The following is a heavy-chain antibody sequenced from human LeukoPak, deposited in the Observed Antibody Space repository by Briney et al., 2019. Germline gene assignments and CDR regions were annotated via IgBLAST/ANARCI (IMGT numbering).Heavy chain of an antibody. D-gene: IGHD3-16*01. CDR2: ISSSSSTI. CDR3: ARDPIMGYFDY. Sequence: GGSLRLSCAASGFTFSSYSMNWVRQAPGKGLGWVSYISSSSSTIYYADSVKGRFTISRDNAKNSLYLQMNSLRAEDTAVYYCARDPIMGYFDYWGQGTLVTVSS. J-gene: IGHJ4*02. V-gene: IGHV3-48*01. CDR1: GFTFSSYS.